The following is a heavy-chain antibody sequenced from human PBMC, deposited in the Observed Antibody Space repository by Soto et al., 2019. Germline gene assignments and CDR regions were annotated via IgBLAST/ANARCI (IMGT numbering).Heavy chain of an antibody. J-gene: IGHJ4*02. CDR1: GFTFSSYG. D-gene: IGHD1-26*01. Sequence: QVQLVESGGGVVQPGRSLRLSCAASGFTFSSYGMHWVRQAPGKGLEWVAVISYDGSNKYYADSVKGRFTISRDNSKNTLYLQMNSLRAEDTAVYYCAKPPRGGSYYFDYWGQGTLVTVSS. CDR2: ISYDGSNK. V-gene: IGHV3-30*18. CDR3: AKPPRGGSYYFDY.